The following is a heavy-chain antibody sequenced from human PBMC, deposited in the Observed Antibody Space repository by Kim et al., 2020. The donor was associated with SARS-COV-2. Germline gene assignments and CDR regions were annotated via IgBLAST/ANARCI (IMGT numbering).Heavy chain of an antibody. CDR1: GLAFSTSP. Sequence: GGSLRLSCEASGLAFSTSPMSWVRQTPGKGLEWVSYIGHRGRAIEYADSVKGRFTISRDNAKSSLYLQMNSLRDEDTALYYCVAGGPYFQYWGQGTLVSV. CDR2: IGHRGRAI. J-gene: IGHJ1*01. D-gene: IGHD3-10*01. CDR3: VAGGPYFQY. V-gene: IGHV3-48*02.